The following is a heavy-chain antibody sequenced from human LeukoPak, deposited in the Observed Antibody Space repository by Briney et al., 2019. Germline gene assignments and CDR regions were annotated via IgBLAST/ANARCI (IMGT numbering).Heavy chain of an antibody. V-gene: IGHV3-23*01. J-gene: IGHJ6*02. Sequence: GGSLRLSCAASGFIFSTYAMTWVRQAPGKGLEWVSTISGDGSTYYTGSVKGRFTISRDNSKNTLYLQMNSLRAEDTAVYYCARRSIEGEGMDVWGQGTTVTVSS. D-gene: IGHD1-26*01. CDR2: ISGDGST. CDR3: ARRSIEGEGMDV. CDR1: GFIFSTYA.